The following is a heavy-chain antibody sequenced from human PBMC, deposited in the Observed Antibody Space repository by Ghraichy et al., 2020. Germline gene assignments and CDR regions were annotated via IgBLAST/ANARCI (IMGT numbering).Heavy chain of an antibody. CDR2: ISSSSSYI. Sequence: GGSLRLSCAASGFTFSSYSMNWVRQAPGKGLEWVSSISSSSSYIYYADSVKGRFTISRDNAKNSLYLQMNSLRAEDTAVYYCARGGEGGSGLGSYWGQGTLVTVSS. CDR1: GFTFSSYS. V-gene: IGHV3-21*01. J-gene: IGHJ4*02. D-gene: IGHD3-3*01. CDR3: ARGGEGGSGLGSY.